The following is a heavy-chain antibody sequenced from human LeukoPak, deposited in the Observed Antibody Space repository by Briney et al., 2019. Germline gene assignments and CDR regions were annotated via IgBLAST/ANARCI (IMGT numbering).Heavy chain of an antibody. D-gene: IGHD6-6*01. V-gene: IGHV7-4-1*02. CDR3: ARVVASLSIADPH. Sequence: GASVKVSCKASGYTFTGYYMHWVRQAPGQGLEWMGWINTNTGNPTYAQGFTGRFAFSLDTSVSTAYLQITSLKAEDTAVYYCARVVASLSIADPHWGQGTLVTVSS. J-gene: IGHJ4*02. CDR1: GYTFTGYY. CDR2: INTNTGNP.